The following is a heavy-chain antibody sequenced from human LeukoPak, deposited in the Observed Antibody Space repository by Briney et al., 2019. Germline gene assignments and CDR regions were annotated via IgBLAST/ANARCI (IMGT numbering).Heavy chain of an antibody. D-gene: IGHD3/OR15-3a*01. Sequence: SETLSLTCTVSGGSISSYYWSWIRQPPGKGLEWIGYIYYSGSTNYNPSLKSRVTISVDTSKNQFSLKLSSATAADTAVYYCAGLVGRYYYYYGMDVWGKGTTVTVSS. J-gene: IGHJ6*04. CDR2: IYYSGST. CDR3: AGLVGRYYYYYGMDV. CDR1: GGSISSYY. V-gene: IGHV4-59*01.